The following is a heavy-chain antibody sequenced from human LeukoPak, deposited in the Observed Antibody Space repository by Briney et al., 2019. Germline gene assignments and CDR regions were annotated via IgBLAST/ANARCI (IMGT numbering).Heavy chain of an antibody. CDR3: ARYGSGARHGTFDY. V-gene: IGHV4-34*01. CDR1: GGSFSRYY. J-gene: IGHJ4*02. CDR2: INHSGST. D-gene: IGHD3-10*01. Sequence: SETLSLTCAVYGGSFSRYYWSWIRLPPGKGLEWIGEINHSGSTNYNPSLKSRVTISVDMSKNQFSLKLSSGTAADTAVYYCARYGSGARHGTFDYWGQGTLVTVSS.